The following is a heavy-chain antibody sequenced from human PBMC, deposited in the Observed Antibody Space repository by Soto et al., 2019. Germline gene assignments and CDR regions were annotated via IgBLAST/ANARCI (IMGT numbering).Heavy chain of an antibody. CDR1: GYTFTGYY. Sequence: ASVKVSCKASGYTFTGYYMHWVRQAPGQGLEWMGWINPNSGGTNYAQKSQGWVTMTRDASISTAYMELSRLRSDDTAVYYCARDSSMVRGKTRYYYDGMDVWGQGTTVTVSS. CDR3: ARDSSMVRGKTRYYYDGMDV. V-gene: IGHV1-2*04. D-gene: IGHD3-10*01. J-gene: IGHJ6*02. CDR2: INPNSGGT.